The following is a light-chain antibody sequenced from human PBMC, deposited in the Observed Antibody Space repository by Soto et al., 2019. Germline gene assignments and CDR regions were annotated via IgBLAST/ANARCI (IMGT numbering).Light chain of an antibody. CDR3: SSYTSGSTLYV. CDR2: ASS. V-gene: IGLV2-14*01. J-gene: IGLJ1*01. Sequence: QSALTQPASVSGSPGQSISIFCTGTSSDVGSYNYVSWYQHHPGKAPRLMIYASSNRPSGVSHRFSGSRSGNTASLTISGLQPEDEADYYCSSYTSGSTLYVFGTGTKVTVL. CDR1: SSDVGSYNY.